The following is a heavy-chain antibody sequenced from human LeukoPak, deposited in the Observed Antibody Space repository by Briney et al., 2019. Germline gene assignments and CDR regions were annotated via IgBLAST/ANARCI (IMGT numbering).Heavy chain of an antibody. CDR1: GFTFSSYS. CDR2: ISSSSSTI. D-gene: IGHD1-26*01. Sequence: GGSLRLSCAASGFTFSSYSMNWVRQAPGKGLEWVSYISSSSSTIYYADSVKGRSTISRDNAKNSLYLQMNSLRAEDTAVYYCARDSRVGLSDYWGQGTLVTVSS. V-gene: IGHV3-48*01. J-gene: IGHJ4*02. CDR3: ARDSRVGLSDY.